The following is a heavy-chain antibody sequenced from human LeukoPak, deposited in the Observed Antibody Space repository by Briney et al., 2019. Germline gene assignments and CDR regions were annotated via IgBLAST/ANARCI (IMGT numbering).Heavy chain of an antibody. CDR2: ITGGGDSA. Sequence: GGSLRLSCGASGFTFSSHAMSWVRQTPERGLGWVSAITGGGDSAYYPDSVKGRFTISRDNSKNTLYLQMNNLGAEDTALYYCVSGDTGSGYYYWGQGTLVTVSP. CDR1: GFTFSSHA. J-gene: IGHJ4*02. D-gene: IGHD3-22*01. CDR3: VSGDTGSGYYY. V-gene: IGHV3-23*01.